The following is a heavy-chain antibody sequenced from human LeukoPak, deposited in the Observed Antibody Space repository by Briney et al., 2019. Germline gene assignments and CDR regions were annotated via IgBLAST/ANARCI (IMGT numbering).Heavy chain of an antibody. CDR2: ISSSSSYI. CDR1: GFTFSSYS. V-gene: IGHV3-21*01. J-gene: IGHJ4*02. CDR3: ARDDARWEVPFDY. Sequence: PGGSLRLSCAASGFTFSSYSMNWVRQAPGKGLEWVSSISSSSSYIYYADSVKGRFTISRDNAKNSLYLQMNSLRAEDTAVYYCARDDARWEVPFDYWGQGSLVTVSS. D-gene: IGHD1-26*01.